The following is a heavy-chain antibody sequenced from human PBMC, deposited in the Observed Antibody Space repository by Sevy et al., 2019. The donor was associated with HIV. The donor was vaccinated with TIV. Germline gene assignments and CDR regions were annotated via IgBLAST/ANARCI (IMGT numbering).Heavy chain of an antibody. V-gene: IGHV3-15*01. Sequence: GGSLRLSCAASGFTFSNAWMSWVRQAPGKGLEWVGRIKSKTDGGTTDYAAPVKGRFTISRHDSKNTLYLQMNSLKNQDTAVYYCTTGRPSYYDILTTHYFDYWGQGTLVTVSS. CDR1: GFTFSNAW. D-gene: IGHD3-9*01. CDR2: IKSKTDGGTT. J-gene: IGHJ4*02. CDR3: TTGRPSYYDILTTHYFDY.